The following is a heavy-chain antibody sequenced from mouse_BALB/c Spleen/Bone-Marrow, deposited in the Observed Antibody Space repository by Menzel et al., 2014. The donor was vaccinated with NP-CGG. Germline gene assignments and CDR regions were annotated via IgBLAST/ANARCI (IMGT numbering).Heavy chain of an antibody. V-gene: IGHV5-9-3*01. D-gene: IGHD4-1*01. CDR3: ARQENWALDY. CDR1: GFTFSDYA. J-gene: IGHJ2*01. Sequence: EVQLVESGGGLVKPGGSLKLSCAASGFTFSDYAVSWVRQSPEKRLEWVATITSGGGSTYYPDSVKGRFTISRDNAKNTLYLQMSSLRSEDTAMYYCARQENWALDYWGQGTTLTVSS. CDR2: ITSGGGST.